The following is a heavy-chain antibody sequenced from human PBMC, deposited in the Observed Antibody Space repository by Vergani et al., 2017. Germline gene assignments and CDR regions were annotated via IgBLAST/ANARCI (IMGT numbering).Heavy chain of an antibody. CDR1: GFTFSSYS. J-gene: IGHJ3*02. Sequence: EVQLVESGGGLVKPGGSLRLSCAASGFTFSSYSMNWVRQAPGKGLEWVSSISSSSSYIYYADSVKGRFTISRDNAKNSLYLQMNSLRAEDTAVYYCARDQGVYKYYYDSSGYHAADIWGQGTMVTVSS. CDR2: ISSSSSYI. V-gene: IGHV3-21*01. D-gene: IGHD3-22*01. CDR3: ARDQGVYKYYYDSSGYHAADI.